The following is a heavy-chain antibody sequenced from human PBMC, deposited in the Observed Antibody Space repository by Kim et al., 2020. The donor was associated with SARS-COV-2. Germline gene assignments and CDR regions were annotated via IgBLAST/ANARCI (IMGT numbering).Heavy chain of an antibody. CDR1: GGSISSGGYY. D-gene: IGHD1-7*01. Sequence: SETLSLTFTVSGGSISSGGYYWSWIRQHPGKGLEWIGYIYYSGSTYYNPSLKSRVTISVDTSKNQFSLKLSSVTAADTAVYYCASSSTGTTPDFDYWGQGTLVTVSS. CDR2: IYYSGST. J-gene: IGHJ4*02. CDR3: ASSSTGTTPDFDY. V-gene: IGHV4-31*03.